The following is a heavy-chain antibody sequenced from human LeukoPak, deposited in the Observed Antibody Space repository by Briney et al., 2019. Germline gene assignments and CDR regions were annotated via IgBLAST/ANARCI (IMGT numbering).Heavy chain of an antibody. CDR3: ARGDYVWGSYREYYYYYMDV. CDR1: GGSISSYY. V-gene: IGHV4-4*07. Sequence: SETLSLTCTVSGGSISSYYWSWIRQPAGKGLEWIGRIYTSGSTNYNPSLKSRVTMSVDTSKNQFSLKLSSVTAADTAVYYCARGDYVWGSYREYYYYYMDVWGKGTTVTISS. J-gene: IGHJ6*03. CDR2: IYTSGST. D-gene: IGHD3-16*02.